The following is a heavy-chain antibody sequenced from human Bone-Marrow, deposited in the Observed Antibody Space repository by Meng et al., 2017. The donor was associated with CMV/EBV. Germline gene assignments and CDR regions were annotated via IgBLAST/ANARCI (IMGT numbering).Heavy chain of an antibody. J-gene: IGHJ4*02. CDR1: GFSFSTMGVG. CDR2: IYWDDYK. D-gene: IGHD6-6*01. CDR3: AHITPRPGWIAY. V-gene: IGHV2-5*02. Sequence: ITLKDSGPTLLNPTHPLTLTGTFSGFSFSTMGVGVGWIRQPPGKALEWLALIYWDDYKRYSPSLKSRLTITKDTSKNQVVLTMTNMDPVDTATYYCAHITPRPGWIAYWGQGTLVTVSS.